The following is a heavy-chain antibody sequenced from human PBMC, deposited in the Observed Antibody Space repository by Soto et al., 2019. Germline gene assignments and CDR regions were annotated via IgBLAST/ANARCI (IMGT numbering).Heavy chain of an antibody. D-gene: IGHD3-9*01. CDR2: INPSGGST. CDR3: ARDIGHYDILTGYYFYFDY. Sequence: GASVKVSCKASGYTFTSYYMHWVRQAPGQGLEWMGIINPSGGSTSYAQKFQGRVTMTRDTSTSTVYMELSSLRSEDTAVYYCARDIGHYDILTGYYFYFDYWGQGTLVTVSS. V-gene: IGHV1-46*03. CDR1: GYTFTSYY. J-gene: IGHJ4*02.